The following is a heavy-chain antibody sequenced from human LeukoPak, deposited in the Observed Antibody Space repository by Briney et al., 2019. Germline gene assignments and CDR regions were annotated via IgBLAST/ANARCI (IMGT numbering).Heavy chain of an antibody. Sequence: PGGSLRLSCAASGFTFDDYGMSWVRQAPGKGLEWVSGINWNGGSTGYADSVKGRFTISRDNAKNSLYLQMNSLRAEDTALYYCVRDTLDIVVVPAAKYYYYMDVWGKGTTVTVSS. D-gene: IGHD2-2*01. V-gene: IGHV3-20*04. CDR1: GFTFDDYG. J-gene: IGHJ6*03. CDR3: VRDTLDIVVVPAAKYYYYMDV. CDR2: INWNGGST.